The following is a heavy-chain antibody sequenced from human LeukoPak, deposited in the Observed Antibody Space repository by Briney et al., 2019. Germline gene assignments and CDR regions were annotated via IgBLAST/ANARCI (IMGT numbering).Heavy chain of an antibody. CDR3: ARVEDYGGNSVNY. V-gene: IGHV4-39*07. CDR1: GGSISSSSYY. CDR2: IYYSGST. Sequence: SETLSLTCTVSGGSISSSSYYWGWIRQPPGKGLEWIGSIYYSGSTNYNPSLKGRVTISVDTSKNQFSLKLSSVTAADTAVYYCARVEDYGGNSVNYWGQGTLVTVSS. D-gene: IGHD4-23*01. J-gene: IGHJ4*02.